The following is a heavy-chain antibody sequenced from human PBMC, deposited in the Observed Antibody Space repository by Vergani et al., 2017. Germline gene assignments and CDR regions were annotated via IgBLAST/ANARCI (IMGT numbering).Heavy chain of an antibody. Sequence: EVQLVESGGGLVQPGGSLRLSCAASGFTFSIYSMNWVRRAPGKGLEWVSYISSSSSTIYYADSVKGRFTISRDNAKNSLYLQMNSLRTEDTAVYYCATDSSGWSTFDYWGEGTLVTVSS. CDR1: GFTFSIYS. CDR2: ISSSSSTI. D-gene: IGHD6-19*01. J-gene: IGHJ4*02. CDR3: ATDSSGWSTFDY. V-gene: IGHV3-48*01.